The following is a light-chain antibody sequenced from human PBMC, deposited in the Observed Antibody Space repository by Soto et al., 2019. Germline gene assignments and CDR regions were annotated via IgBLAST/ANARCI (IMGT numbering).Light chain of an antibody. J-gene: IGKJ1*01. CDR3: QQYYSLPRT. CDR2: GTS. Sequence: EIVMTQSPSTLSVSPGERATLSCRASQSVSSDYLAWYQQKPGQAPRLLFYGTSNRATGIPDRFSASGSGTDFTLSISRLEPEDFAVYYCQQYYSLPRTFGQGTKVDIK. CDR1: QSVSSDY. V-gene: IGKV3-20*01.